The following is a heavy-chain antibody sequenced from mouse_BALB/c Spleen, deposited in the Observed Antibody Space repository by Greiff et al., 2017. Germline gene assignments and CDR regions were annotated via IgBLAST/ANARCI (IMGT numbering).Heavy chain of an antibody. Sequence: VQLQQSGPELVKPGASVKMSCTASGYTFTSYVMHWVQQKPGQGLEWIGYINPYNDGTKYNEKFKGKATLTSDKSSSTAYMELSSLTSEDSAVYYCARKYYYGSSPYAMDYWGQGTSVTVSS. CDR1: GYTFTSYV. CDR3: ARKYYYGSSPYAMDY. CDR2: INPYNDGT. V-gene: IGHV1-14*01. J-gene: IGHJ4*01. D-gene: IGHD1-1*01.